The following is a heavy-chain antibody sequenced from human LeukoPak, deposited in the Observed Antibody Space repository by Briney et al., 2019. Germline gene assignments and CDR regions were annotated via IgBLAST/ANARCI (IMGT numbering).Heavy chain of an antibody. Sequence: GGSLRLSCAASGFTFSSYSMSWVRQAPGKGLEWISGISVSGHRTYHAASVKGRFTISRDNSNNMVYLQMNSLRAEDTAVYYCATHGSAHYYMDVWGKRTTVTISS. CDR1: GFTFSSYS. V-gene: IGHV3-23*01. J-gene: IGHJ6*03. CDR3: ATHGSAHYYMDV. D-gene: IGHD2-2*03. CDR2: ISVSGHRT.